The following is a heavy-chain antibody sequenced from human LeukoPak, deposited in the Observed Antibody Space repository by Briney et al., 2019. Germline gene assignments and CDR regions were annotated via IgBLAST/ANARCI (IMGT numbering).Heavy chain of an antibody. Sequence: ASVKVSCKASGYTFTGYYMHWVRQAPGQGLEWMGWINPNSGGTNYAQTFQGRVTMTRDTSISTAYMELSRLRSDDTAVYYCARGPERAWSGFFFSYGMDVWGQGTTVTVSS. V-gene: IGHV1-2*02. J-gene: IGHJ6*02. CDR1: GYTFTGYY. D-gene: IGHD3-3*01. CDR2: INPNSGGT. CDR3: ARGPERAWSGFFFSYGMDV.